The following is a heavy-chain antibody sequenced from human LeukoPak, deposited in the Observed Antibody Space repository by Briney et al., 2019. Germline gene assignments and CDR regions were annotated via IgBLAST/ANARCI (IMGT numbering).Heavy chain of an antibody. V-gene: IGHV3-53*01. CDR1: GFIFSSNY. CDR3: ARVGPTRSDFDY. Sequence: GGSLRLSCAASGFIFSSNYITWVRQAPGKGLEWVSVIFSGVSTYYADSVKGRVTISRYNSKNTLYLQMNNLRGEDTAVYYCARVGPTRSDFDYWGQGTLVTVSS. D-gene: IGHD1-26*01. CDR2: IFSGVST. J-gene: IGHJ4*02.